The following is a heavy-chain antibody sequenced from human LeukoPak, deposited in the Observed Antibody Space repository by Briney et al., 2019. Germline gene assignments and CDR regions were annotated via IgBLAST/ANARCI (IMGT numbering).Heavy chain of an antibody. Sequence: GGSLRLSCAASGFTVSSNYMSWVRQAPGKGLEWVSVIYSGGSTYYADSVKGRFTISRDNSKNTLYLQMNSLRAEDTAVYYCARQHPTVRGVIIQGAFDIWGQGTMVTVSS. D-gene: IGHD3-10*01. V-gene: IGHV3-53*01. CDR3: ARQHPTVRGVIIQGAFDI. CDR2: IYSGGST. J-gene: IGHJ3*02. CDR1: GFTVSSNY.